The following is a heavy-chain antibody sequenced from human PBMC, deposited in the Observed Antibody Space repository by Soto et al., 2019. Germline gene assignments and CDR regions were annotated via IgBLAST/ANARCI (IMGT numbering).Heavy chain of an antibody. CDR3: VRAHEGVNDF. J-gene: IGHJ5*01. Sequence: GGSLRLSCAASGFTFSSYAMSWVRQAPGKGLMWVSRINPDGTTTNYADSVKGRFTISRDNAKSTLWLQMNSLRDDDTAVYYCVRAHEGVNDFWGQGALVTVSS. CDR2: INPDGTTT. V-gene: IGHV3-74*01. CDR1: GFTFSSYA. D-gene: IGHD3-10*01.